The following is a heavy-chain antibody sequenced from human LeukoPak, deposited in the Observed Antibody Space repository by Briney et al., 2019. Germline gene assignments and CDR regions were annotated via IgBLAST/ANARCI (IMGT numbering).Heavy chain of an antibody. CDR3: ARTRWLQSLFDY. Sequence: LETLSLTCVVYGVSFSGYYWSWIRQPPGKGLEWIGEINHSGSTNYNPSLKSRVTISVDTSKNQFSLKLRSVTAADTAVYYCARTRWLQSLFDYWGQGTLVTVSS. CDR2: INHSGST. CDR1: GVSFSGYY. J-gene: IGHJ4*02. V-gene: IGHV4-34*01. D-gene: IGHD5-24*01.